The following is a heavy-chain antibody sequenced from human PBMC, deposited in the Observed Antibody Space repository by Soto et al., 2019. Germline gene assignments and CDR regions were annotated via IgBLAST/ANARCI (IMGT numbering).Heavy chain of an antibody. J-gene: IGHJ5*02. CDR3: ARGGGGRNRRGP. V-gene: IGHV3-48*02. Sequence: EVQLVESGGGLVQPGGSLRLSCAASGFTFSSYSMNWVRQAPGKGLEWVSYISSSSSTIYYADSVKGRFTISRDNAKNSLYLQMNSLRDAGAAGDGCARGGGGRNRRGPGGQGTLVTVSS. D-gene: IGHD3-16*01. CDR2: ISSSSSTI. CDR1: GFTFSSYS.